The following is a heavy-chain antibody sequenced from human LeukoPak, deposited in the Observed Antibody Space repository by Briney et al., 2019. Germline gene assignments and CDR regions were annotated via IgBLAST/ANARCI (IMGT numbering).Heavy chain of an antibody. CDR3: ARGTGNYNYFDP. CDR2: IFHSGAT. J-gene: IGHJ5*02. D-gene: IGHD1-7*01. V-gene: IGHV4-59*08. Sequence: SETLSLTCSVSGGYIGTYYWTWIRQPPGKGLEWIGYIFHSGATKYDTSLKGRVTISLDMSKNQLSLRLNSVTATDTAVYYCARGTGNYNYFDPWGQGTLVIVSS. CDR1: GGYIGTYY.